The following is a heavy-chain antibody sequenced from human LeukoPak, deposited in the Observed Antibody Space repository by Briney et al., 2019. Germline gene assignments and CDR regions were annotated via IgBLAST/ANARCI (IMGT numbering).Heavy chain of an antibody. CDR3: ARDSYYYDSSADYGDDAFDI. V-gene: IGHV3-20*04. J-gene: IGHJ3*02. D-gene: IGHD3-22*01. Sequence: GGSLRRSCAASGFTIDDYGMSWVRQAPGKGLEWVSGINWNGGSTGYADSVKGRFSISRDNAKNSLYLQMNSLRAEDTALYYCARDSYYYDSSADYGDDAFDIWGQGTMVTVSS. CDR1: GFTIDDYG. CDR2: INWNGGST.